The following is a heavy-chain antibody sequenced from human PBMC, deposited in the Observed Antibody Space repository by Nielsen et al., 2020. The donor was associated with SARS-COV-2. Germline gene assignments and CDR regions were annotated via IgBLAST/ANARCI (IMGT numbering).Heavy chain of an antibody. J-gene: IGHJ3*02. V-gene: IGHV3-9*01. D-gene: IGHD3-22*01. CDR2: ISWNSGSI. Sequence: SLKISCAASGFTFDDYAMHWVRQAPGKGLEWVSGISWNSGSIGYADSVKGRFTISRDNAKNSLYLQMNSLRAEDTALYYCVKGTMIVPGIRDQAAFDIWGQGTMVTVSS. CDR3: VKGTMIVPGIRDQAAFDI. CDR1: GFTFDDYA.